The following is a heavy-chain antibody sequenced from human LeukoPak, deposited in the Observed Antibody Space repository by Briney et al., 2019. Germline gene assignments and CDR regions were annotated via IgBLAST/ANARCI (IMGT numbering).Heavy chain of an antibody. CDR3: ARASGYDLYYFDY. D-gene: IGHD5-12*01. Sequence: SETLSLTCTVSGGSISSGSYYWSWIRQPAGKGLEWIGRIYTSGSTNYNPSLKSRVTISVDTSKNQFSLKLSSVTAADTAVYYCARASGYDLYYFDYWGQGTLVTVSS. CDR1: GGSISSGSYY. J-gene: IGHJ4*02. CDR2: IYTSGST. V-gene: IGHV4-61*02.